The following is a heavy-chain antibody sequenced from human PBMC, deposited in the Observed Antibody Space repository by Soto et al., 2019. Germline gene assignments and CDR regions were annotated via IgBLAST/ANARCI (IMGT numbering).Heavy chain of an antibody. CDR2: INAGNGNT. V-gene: IGHV1-3*01. CDR1: GYTFTSYA. J-gene: IGHJ6*02. D-gene: IGHD6-13*01. CDR3: ASDKASSSWYYYYGMDV. Sequence: ASVKVSCKASGYTFTSYAMHWVRQAPGQRLEWMGWINAGNGNTKYSQKFQGRVTITRDTSASTAYMELSSLRSEDTAVYYCASDKASSSWYYYYGMDVWGQGTTVTVSS.